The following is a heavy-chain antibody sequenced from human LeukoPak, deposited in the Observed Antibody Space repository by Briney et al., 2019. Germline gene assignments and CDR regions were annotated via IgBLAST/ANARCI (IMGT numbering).Heavy chain of an antibody. CDR2: ISANNGDT. CDR3: ARKGMGSPLDF. V-gene: IGHV1-18*04. Sequence: GASVKVSCKTSGFTFTSYGISWMRQAPGQGLEWMAWISANNGDTHYAQRLQGRVTLTTDTSTRTAYMEVRSLRSDDTAVSYCARKGMGSPLDFWGQGTLVTLSS. CDR1: GFTFTSYG. J-gene: IGHJ4*02. D-gene: IGHD3-10*01.